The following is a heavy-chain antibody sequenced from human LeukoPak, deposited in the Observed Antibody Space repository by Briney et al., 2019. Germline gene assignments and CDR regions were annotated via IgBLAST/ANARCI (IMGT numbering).Heavy chain of an antibody. CDR2: IKSKTDGGTT. Sequence: GGSLRLSCAASGFTFSNAWMSWVRQAPGKGLEWVGRIKSKTDGGTTDYAAPVKGRFTISRDDSKNTLYLQVNSLKTEDTAVYYCTTDLYYDSSGYSTFDYWGQGTLVTVSS. CDR3: TTDLYYDSSGYSTFDY. J-gene: IGHJ4*02. CDR1: GFTFSNAW. V-gene: IGHV3-15*01. D-gene: IGHD3-22*01.